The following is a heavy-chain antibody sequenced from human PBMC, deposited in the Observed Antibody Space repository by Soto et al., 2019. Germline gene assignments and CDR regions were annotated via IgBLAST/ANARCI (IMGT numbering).Heavy chain of an antibody. V-gene: IGHV3-23*01. D-gene: IGHD3-3*01. CDR2: INSVGDTP. CDR3: ANVMILRFSGWSTLDDP. CDR1: GFTFNKYS. J-gene: IGHJ5*02. Sequence: GGSLRLSCAASGFTFNKYSITWVRQAPGKGLEWVSTINSVGDTPFYADSVKGRFTISRDNSKNTVHMHMNNLRAEDTAVYYCANVMILRFSGWSTLDDPWGQGTLVTVSS.